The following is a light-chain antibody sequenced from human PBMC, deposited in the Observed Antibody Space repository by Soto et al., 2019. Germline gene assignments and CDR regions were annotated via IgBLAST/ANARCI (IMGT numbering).Light chain of an antibody. J-gene: IGKJ2*01. Sequence: DIQMTQSPSTLSGSVGDRVTITCRASQTISSWLAWYQQKPGKAPKLLIYKASTLKSGVPSRFSGSGSGTDFTLTISRLEPEDFAVYYCQQYGSSYTFGQGTKVDIK. CDR3: QQYGSSYT. V-gene: IGKV1-5*03. CDR2: KAS. CDR1: QTISSW.